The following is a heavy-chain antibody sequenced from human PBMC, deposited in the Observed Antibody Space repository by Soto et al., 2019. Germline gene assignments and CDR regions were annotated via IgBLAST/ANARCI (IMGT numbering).Heavy chain of an antibody. Sequence: LSLTCAVSGYSISSGYYWGWIRQPPGKGLEWIGSIYHSGSTYYNPSLKSRVTISVDTSKNQFSLKLSSVTAADTAVYYCARMTPPFQHWGQGTLVTVSS. J-gene: IGHJ1*01. CDR3: ARMTPPFQH. CDR2: IYHSGST. CDR1: GYSISSGYY. V-gene: IGHV4-38-2*01. D-gene: IGHD2-15*01.